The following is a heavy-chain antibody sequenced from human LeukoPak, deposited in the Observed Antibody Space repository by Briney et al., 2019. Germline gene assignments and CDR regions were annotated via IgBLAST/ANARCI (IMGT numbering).Heavy chain of an antibody. V-gene: IGHV2-5*01. J-gene: IGHJ4*02. CDR3: AHRMVYATLDY. CDR2: IYWNDDK. CDR1: GFSLSTSGVG. D-gene: IGHD2-8*01. Sequence: SGPALVKPTQTLTLTCTFSGFSLSTSGVGVGWIRQPPGKALEWLALIYWNDDKRYSPSLKSRLTITKDTSKNQVVLTMTNMDPVDTATYYCAHRMVYATLDYWGQGTLVTVSS.